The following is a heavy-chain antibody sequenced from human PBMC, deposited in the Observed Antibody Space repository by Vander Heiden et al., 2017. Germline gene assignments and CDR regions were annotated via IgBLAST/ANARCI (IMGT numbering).Heavy chain of an antibody. CDR2: IRSKAYGGTT. CDR1: GFTFGYYA. D-gene: IGHD2-21*02. Sequence: EVQLVESGGGLVQPGRSLGLSCTASGFTFGYYAMSWFRQAPGKGLEWVGFIRSKAYGGTTEYAASVKGRITISRDDSKSIAYLQMNSLKTEDTAVYYCTRVPNIVVVTAMVDYWGQGTLVTVSS. CDR3: TRVPNIVVVTAMVDY. V-gene: IGHV3-49*03. J-gene: IGHJ4*02.